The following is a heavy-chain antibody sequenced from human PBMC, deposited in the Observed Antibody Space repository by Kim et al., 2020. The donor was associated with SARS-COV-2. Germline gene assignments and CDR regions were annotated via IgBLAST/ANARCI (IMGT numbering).Heavy chain of an antibody. J-gene: IGHJ6*02. CDR2: IYYSGST. Sequence: SETLSLTYTVSGGSISSGGYYWSWIRQHPGKGLEWIGYIYYSGSTYYNPSLKSRVTISVDTSKNQFSLKLSSVTAADTAVYYCARGRPWFGELLLYYYYGMDVWGQGTTVTVSS. V-gene: IGHV4-31*03. CDR1: GGSISSGGYY. CDR3: ARGRPWFGELLLYYYYGMDV. D-gene: IGHD3-10*01.